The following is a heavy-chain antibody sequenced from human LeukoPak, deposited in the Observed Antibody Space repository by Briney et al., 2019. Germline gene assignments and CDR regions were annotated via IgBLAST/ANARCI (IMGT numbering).Heavy chain of an antibody. CDR2: TYYRSKWYN. Sequence: SQTLSLTCSISGDSVSSNSAAWNWIRQSPSRGLEWLGRTYYRSKWYNDYAVSVKSRITINSDTSKNQFSLKLSSVTAADTAVHYCARGDNSSPNWFDPWGQGTLVTVSS. CDR1: GDSVSSNSAA. V-gene: IGHV6-1*01. J-gene: IGHJ5*02. CDR3: ARGDNSSPNWFDP. D-gene: IGHD6-13*01.